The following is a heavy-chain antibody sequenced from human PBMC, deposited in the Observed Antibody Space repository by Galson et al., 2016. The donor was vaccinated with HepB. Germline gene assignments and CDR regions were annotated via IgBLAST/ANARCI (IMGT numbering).Heavy chain of an antibody. Sequence: SLRLSCAASGFTFRNYGMHWVRQAPGKGLRWVAVISSDGNRERYVDSVKGRFTVSRDNSKNTVYLQMNSLRPDGTAVYYCAKGGNSGFDQWGQGTLVTVSS. V-gene: IGHV3-30*18. D-gene: IGHD4-23*01. J-gene: IGHJ4*02. CDR1: GFTFRNYG. CDR3: AKGGNSGFDQ. CDR2: ISSDGNRE.